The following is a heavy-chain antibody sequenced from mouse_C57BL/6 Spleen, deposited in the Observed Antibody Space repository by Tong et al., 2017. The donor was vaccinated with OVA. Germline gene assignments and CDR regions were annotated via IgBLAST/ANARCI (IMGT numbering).Heavy chain of an antibody. J-gene: IGHJ3*01. V-gene: IGHV1-52*01. CDR2: IDPSDSET. CDR3: SLDYGSSYGWFAY. D-gene: IGHD1-1*01. Sequence: VQLQESGAELVRPGSSVKLSCKASGYTFTSYWMHWVKQRPIQGLEWIGNIDPSDSETHYNQKFKDKATLTVDKSSSTAYMQLSSLTSEDSAVYYCSLDYGSSYGWFAYWGQGTLVTVSA. CDR1: GYTFTSYW.